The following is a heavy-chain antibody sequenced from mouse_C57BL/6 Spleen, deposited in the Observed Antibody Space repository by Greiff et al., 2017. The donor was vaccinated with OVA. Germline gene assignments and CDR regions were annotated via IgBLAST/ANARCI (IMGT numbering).Heavy chain of an antibody. Sequence: QVQLKESGAELVRPGASVTLSCKASGYTFTDYEMHWVKQTPVHGLEWIGAIDPETGGTAYNQKFKGKAILTADKSSSTAYMELRSLTSEDSAVYYCTRRGTGNYAMDYWGQGTSVTVSS. CDR3: TRRGTGNYAMDY. J-gene: IGHJ4*01. CDR1: GYTFTDYE. CDR2: IDPETGGT. V-gene: IGHV1-15*01. D-gene: IGHD4-1*01.